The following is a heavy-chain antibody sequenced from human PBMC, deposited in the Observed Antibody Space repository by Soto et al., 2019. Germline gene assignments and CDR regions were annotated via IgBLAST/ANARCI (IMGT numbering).Heavy chain of an antibody. CDR2: INHSGST. D-gene: IGHD5-12*01. J-gene: IGHJ4*02. Sequence: SETLSLTCAVYGGSFSGYYWSWIRQPPGKGLEWIGEINHSGSTNYNPSLKSRVTISVDTSKNQFSLKLSSVTAADTAVYYCARAWTFDYWGQGTLVPVSS. V-gene: IGHV4-34*01. CDR3: ARAWTFDY. CDR1: GGSFSGYY.